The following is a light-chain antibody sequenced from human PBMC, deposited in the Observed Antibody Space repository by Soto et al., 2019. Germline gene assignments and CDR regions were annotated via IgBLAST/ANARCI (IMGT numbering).Light chain of an antibody. Sequence: QSALTQPASLSGSPGQSITISCTGTSSDVGGYNYVSWYQQHPGKAPKLMIYDVSNRPSGVSNRFSGSKSGNTASLTISGHQAEDEADYYCSSYTSSSLYVFGTGTKVTVL. J-gene: IGLJ1*01. CDR1: SSDVGGYNY. CDR3: SSYTSSSLYV. V-gene: IGLV2-14*01. CDR2: DVS.